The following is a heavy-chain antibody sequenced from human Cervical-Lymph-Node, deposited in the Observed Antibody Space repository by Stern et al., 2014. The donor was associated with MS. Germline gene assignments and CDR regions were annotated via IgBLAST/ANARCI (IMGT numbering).Heavy chain of an antibody. CDR1: GYIFTTSA. V-gene: IGHV7-4-1*01. J-gene: IGHJ4*02. CDR3: ATQGASGFGVSPTGY. Sequence: QVQLVQSGSELKKPGASVRVSCKTSGYIFTTSALNWVRQAPGQGLEWMGWINTNTGDPLYAQAFAGRFVFSLDTSVRTAYLQIHNLKAEDSATYYCATQGASGFGVSPTGYWGQGTLVTVSS. CDR2: INTNTGDP. D-gene: IGHD1-26*01.